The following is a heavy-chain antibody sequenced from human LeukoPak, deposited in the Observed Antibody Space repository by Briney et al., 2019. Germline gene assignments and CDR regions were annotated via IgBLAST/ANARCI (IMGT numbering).Heavy chain of an antibody. CDR1: GGSISSGSYY. V-gene: IGHV4-61*02. Sequence: KSSETLSLTCTVSGGSISSGSYYWSWIRQPAGKGLEWIGRIYTSGSTNYNPSLKSRVTISVDTSKNQFSLKLSSVTAADTAVYYCSGIQLWADDAFDIWGQGTMVTVSS. D-gene: IGHD5-18*01. CDR3: SGIQLWADDAFDI. CDR2: IYTSGST. J-gene: IGHJ3*02.